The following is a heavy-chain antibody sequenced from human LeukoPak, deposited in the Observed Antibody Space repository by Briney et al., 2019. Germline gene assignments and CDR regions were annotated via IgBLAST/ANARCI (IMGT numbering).Heavy chain of an antibody. CDR1: GFTFSSYA. CDR2: ISYDGSNK. J-gene: IGHJ6*02. Sequence: GRSLRLSCAASGFTFSSYAMHWVRQAPGKGLEWVAVISYDGSNKDYADSVKGRFTISRDNSKNTLYLQMNSLRAEDTAVYYCARDSYIVVVVAAPGGMDVWGQGTTVTVSS. V-gene: IGHV3-30*04. CDR3: ARDSYIVVVVAAPGGMDV. D-gene: IGHD2-15*01.